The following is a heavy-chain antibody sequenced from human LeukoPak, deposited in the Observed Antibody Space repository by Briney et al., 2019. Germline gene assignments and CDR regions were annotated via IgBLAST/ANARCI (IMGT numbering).Heavy chain of an antibody. CDR1: GYTFTGYY. D-gene: IGHD6-25*01. V-gene: IGHV1-2*06. Sequence: ASLKVSCKASGYTFTGYYMHWVRQAPGQGLEWMGRINPNSGGTNYAQKFQGRVTMTRDTSISTAYMELSRLRSDDTAVYYCARVLGIAASTFDYWGQGTLVTVSS. CDR2: INPNSGGT. J-gene: IGHJ4*02. CDR3: ARVLGIAASTFDY.